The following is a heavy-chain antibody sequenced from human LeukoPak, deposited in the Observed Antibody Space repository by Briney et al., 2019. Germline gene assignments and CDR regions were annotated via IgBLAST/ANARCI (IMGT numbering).Heavy chain of an antibody. CDR2: IKQDGSEK. J-gene: IGHJ4*02. CDR1: EFTVSSYW. CDR3: ARERYCSGGSCYSSALFFGY. Sequence: GGSLRLSCAASEFTVSSYWMSWVRQAPGKGLEWVANIKQDGSEKYYVDSVKGRFTISRDNAKNSLYLQMNSLRAEDTAVYYCARERYCSGGSCYSSALFFGYWGQGALVTVSS. D-gene: IGHD2-15*01. V-gene: IGHV3-7*01.